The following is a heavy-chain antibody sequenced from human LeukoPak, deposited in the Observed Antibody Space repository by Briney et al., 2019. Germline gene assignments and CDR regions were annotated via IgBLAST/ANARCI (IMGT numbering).Heavy chain of an antibody. D-gene: IGHD3-10*01. CDR1: CGSFSGYY. V-gene: IGHV4-34*01. Sequence: SETLSLTCAVYCGSFSGYYWSWIRQPPGKGREWIGEINHSGSTNYNPSLKSRVTISIDTSKNQFSLNLSSVAAADTAVCYCARRATNSRLSMVRGVIVAANNHHFDYWGQGTLVTVSS. CDR3: ARRATNSRLSMVRGVIVAANNHHFDY. J-gene: IGHJ4*02. CDR2: INHSGST.